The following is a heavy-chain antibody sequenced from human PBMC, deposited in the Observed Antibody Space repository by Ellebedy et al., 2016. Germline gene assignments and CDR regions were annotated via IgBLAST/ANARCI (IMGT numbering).Heavy chain of an antibody. D-gene: IGHD3-16*01. CDR2: ISTSSAYI. Sequence: GGSLRLSCAASGFTFSGYDMNWVRQAPGKGLEWASSISTSSAYIYYADSMKGRFTVSRDNAKNSLYLQMNSLRAEDTAIYFCARGGFRMIRSDAFDIWGQGTLVTVSS. V-gene: IGHV3-21*01. J-gene: IGHJ3*02. CDR1: GFTFSGYD. CDR3: ARGGFRMIRSDAFDI.